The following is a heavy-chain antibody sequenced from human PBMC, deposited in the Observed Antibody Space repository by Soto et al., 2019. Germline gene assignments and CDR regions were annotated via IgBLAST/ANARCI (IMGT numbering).Heavy chain of an antibody. Sequence: PAETLSVTCAVSAGSISIGGYCGRGIRQPPGKGLEWIGYIYHSGSTYYNPSLKSRVTISVDRSKNQFSLKLSSVTAADTAVYYCARGRSTDYTGGMDVWGQGTTVTVSS. V-gene: IGHV4-30-2*01. CDR2: IYHSGST. CDR3: ARGRSTDYTGGMDV. J-gene: IGHJ6*01. CDR1: AGSISIGGYC. D-gene: IGHD4-4*01.